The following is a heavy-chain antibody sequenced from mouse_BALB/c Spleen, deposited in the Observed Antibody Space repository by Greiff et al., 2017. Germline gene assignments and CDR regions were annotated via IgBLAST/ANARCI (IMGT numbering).Heavy chain of an antibody. J-gene: IGHJ4*01. V-gene: IGHV7-3*02. CDR1: GFTFTDYY. CDR2: IRNKANGYTT. D-gene: IGHD1-2*01. CDR3: ARDKNTTAPHAMDY. Sequence: EVMLVESGGGLVQPGGSLRLSCATSGFTFTDYYMSWVRQPPGKALEWLGFIRNKANGYTTEYSASVKGRFTISRDNSQSILYLQMNTLRAEDSATYYCARDKNTTAPHAMDYWGQGTSVTVSS.